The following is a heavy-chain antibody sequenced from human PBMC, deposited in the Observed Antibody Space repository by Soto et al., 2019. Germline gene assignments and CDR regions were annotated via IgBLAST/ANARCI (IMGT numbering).Heavy chain of an antibody. CDR2: ISGSGGST. J-gene: IGHJ4*02. D-gene: IGHD2-15*01. CDR1: GFTFSSYA. CDR3: ARSEIVVVVAATPIDY. Sequence: HPGGSLRLSCAASGFTFSSYAMSWVRQAPGKGLEWVSSISGSGGSTNYAGSVKGRFAISRDNSKNTLYLQMNSLRAEDTAVYYCARSEIVVVVAATPIDYWGQGTLVTVSS. V-gene: IGHV3-23*01.